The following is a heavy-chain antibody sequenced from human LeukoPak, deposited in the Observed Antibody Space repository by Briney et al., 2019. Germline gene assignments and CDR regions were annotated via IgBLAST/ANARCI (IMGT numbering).Heavy chain of an antibody. CDR1: GYAFSTYG. J-gene: IGHJ3*01. D-gene: IGHD3-10*01. V-gene: IGHV1-18*01. CDR3: ARDLYYYGSGSYYDVFDV. CDR2: ISAYKGNT. Sequence: ASVKVSCKASGYAFSTYGISWVRQAPGQGLEWMGWISAYKGNTYYAQKLQGRVTMTTDTSTSTAYMELRSLRSDDTAIYYCARDLYYYGSGSYYDVFDVWGQGTMVTVSS.